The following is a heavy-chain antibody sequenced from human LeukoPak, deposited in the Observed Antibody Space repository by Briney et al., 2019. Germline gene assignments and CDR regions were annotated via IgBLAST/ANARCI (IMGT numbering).Heavy chain of an antibody. CDR1: GFTFSDYW. D-gene: IGHD2/OR15-2a*01. Sequence: GGSLRLSCVSSGFTFSDYWMTWVRQAPGRRLEWVANIRQDGREMYYVDSVKGRFTISRDNAKSSLYLQMNNLRAEDTGVYYCARGSTFTSAWGQGTLVTVSS. V-gene: IGHV3-7*05. J-gene: IGHJ5*02. CDR3: ARGSTFTSA. CDR2: IRQDGREM.